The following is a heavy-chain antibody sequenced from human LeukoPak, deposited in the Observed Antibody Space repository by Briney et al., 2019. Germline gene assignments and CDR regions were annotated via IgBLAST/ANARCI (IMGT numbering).Heavy chain of an antibody. J-gene: IGHJ4*02. CDR3: ARVQAVTTIVVDY. D-gene: IGHD4-17*01. CDR2: IYYSGST. CDR1: GGSISSYY. V-gene: IGHV4-59*08. Sequence: SETLSLTCTVSGGSISSYYWSWIRQPPGKGLEWIGYIYYSGSTNYNPSLKSRVTISVDTSKNQFSLKLSSVTAADTAVYYCARVQAVTTIVVDYWGQGTLVTVSS.